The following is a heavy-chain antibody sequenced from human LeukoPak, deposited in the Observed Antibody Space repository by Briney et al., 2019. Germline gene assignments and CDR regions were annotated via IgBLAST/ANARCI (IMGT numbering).Heavy chain of an antibody. V-gene: IGHV4-39*01. J-gene: IGHJ4*02. Sequence: RSSETLSLTCTVSGGSISSSSYYWGWIRQPPGKGLEWIGNIYYSGSTYYNPSLKSRITISVDTSKNQFSLKLNSMTAADTAVYYCARLGPYYDFWSGYSPVDYWGQGTLVTVSS. CDR1: GGSISSSSYY. D-gene: IGHD3-3*01. CDR3: ARLGPYYDFWSGYSPVDY. CDR2: IYYSGST.